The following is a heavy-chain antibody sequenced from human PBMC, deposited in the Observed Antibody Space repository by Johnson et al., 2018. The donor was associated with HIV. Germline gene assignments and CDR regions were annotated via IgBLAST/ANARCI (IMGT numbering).Heavy chain of an antibody. CDR2: ISSSGSTI. CDR1: GFTVSSNY. V-gene: IGHV3-11*01. J-gene: IGHJ3*01. D-gene: IGHD4-17*01. Sequence: QVQLVESGGGLVQPGGSLRLSCAASGFTVSSNYMNWVRQAPGKGLEWVSYISSSGSTIYYADSVKGRFTISRDNAKNSLYLQMNSLRVEDTAVYYCARDSYGDSPTFWGQGTRVTVSS. CDR3: ARDSYGDSPTF.